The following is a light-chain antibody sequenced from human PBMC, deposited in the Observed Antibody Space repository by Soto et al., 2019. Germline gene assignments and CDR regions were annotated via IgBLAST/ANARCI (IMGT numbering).Light chain of an antibody. V-gene: IGKV4-1*01. CDR1: QSLLCTSNNKYC. CDR3: QQYSDSPLT. J-gene: IGKJ4*01. CDR2: RTS. Sequence: DIVMTQSPDSLAVSLGERATINCKSSQSLLCTSNNKYCLSWFQQKPGQPPKLLIYRTSTRESGVPDRFSGCGSGTDFTLTISSLQAEDVAVYYCQQYSDSPLTFGGGTKVEI.